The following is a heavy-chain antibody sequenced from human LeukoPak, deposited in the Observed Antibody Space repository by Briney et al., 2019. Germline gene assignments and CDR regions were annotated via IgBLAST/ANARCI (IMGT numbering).Heavy chain of an antibody. V-gene: IGHV3-7*03. J-gene: IGHJ4*02. D-gene: IGHD1-26*01. CDR2: IKQDGSEK. CDR3: AKGGKWDVTPFDY. CDR1: GFTFSSYW. Sequence: QPGGSLRLSCAASGFTFSSYWMSWVRQAPGKGLEWVANIKQDGSEKYYVDSVKGRFTISRDNAKNSLYLQMNSLRAEDTAVYYCAKGGKWDVTPFDYWGQGALVTVSS.